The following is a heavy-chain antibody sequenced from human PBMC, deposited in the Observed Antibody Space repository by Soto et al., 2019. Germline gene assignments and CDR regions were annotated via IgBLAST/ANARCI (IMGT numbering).Heavy chain of an antibody. CDR3: ARDLALYPPDYYYYMDV. CDR2: INSDGSST. Sequence: GSLRLSCAASGFTFSSYWMHWVRQAPGKGLVWVSRINSDGSSTSYADSVKGRFTISRDNAKNTLYLQMNSLRAEDTAVYYCARDLALYPPDYYYYMDVWGKGTTVTVSS. J-gene: IGHJ6*03. V-gene: IGHV3-74*01. D-gene: IGHD2-8*01. CDR1: GFTFSSYW.